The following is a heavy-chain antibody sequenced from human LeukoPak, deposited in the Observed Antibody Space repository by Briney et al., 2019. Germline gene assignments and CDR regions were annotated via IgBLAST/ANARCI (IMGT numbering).Heavy chain of an antibody. J-gene: IGHJ6*03. CDR1: GFIFSSYT. CDR3: AREAVATSTTIYYYYYMDV. CDR2: ITSSSRMI. Sequence: GGSLRLSCAASGFIFSSYTMNWVRQAPGKGLEWVSYITSSSRMIYYADSVKGRFTISRDNAKNSLYLQLNSLRAEDTAVYCCAREAVATSTTIYYYYYMDVWGKGTTVTVSS. D-gene: IGHD5-12*01. V-gene: IGHV3-48*01.